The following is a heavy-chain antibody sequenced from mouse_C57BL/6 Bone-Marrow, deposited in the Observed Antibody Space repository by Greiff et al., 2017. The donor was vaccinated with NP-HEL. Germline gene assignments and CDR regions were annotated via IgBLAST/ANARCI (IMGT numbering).Heavy chain of an antibody. Sequence: EVQLQESGPELVKPGASVKMSCKASGYTFTDYNMHWVKQSHGKSLEWIGYINPNNGGTSYNQKFKGKATLTVNKSSSTAYMELRSLTSEDSAVYYCARLIYYGNYDWFAYWGQGTLVTVSA. CDR3: ARLIYYGNYDWFAY. CDR2: INPNNGGT. CDR1: GYTFTDYN. V-gene: IGHV1-22*01. J-gene: IGHJ3*01. D-gene: IGHD2-1*01.